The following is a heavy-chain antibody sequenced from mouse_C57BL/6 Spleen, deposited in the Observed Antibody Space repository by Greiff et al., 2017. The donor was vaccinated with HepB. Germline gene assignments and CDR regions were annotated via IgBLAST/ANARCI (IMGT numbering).Heavy chain of an antibody. Sequence: DVMLVESGGGLVKPGGSLKLSCAASGFTFSDYGMHWVRQAPEKGLEWVAYISSGSSTIYYADTVKGRFTISRDNAKNTLFLQMTSLRSEDTAMYYCARRWLRAMDYWGQGTSVTVSS. D-gene: IGHD1-1*02. CDR2: ISSGSSTI. CDR1: GFTFSDYG. V-gene: IGHV5-17*01. J-gene: IGHJ4*01. CDR3: ARRWLRAMDY.